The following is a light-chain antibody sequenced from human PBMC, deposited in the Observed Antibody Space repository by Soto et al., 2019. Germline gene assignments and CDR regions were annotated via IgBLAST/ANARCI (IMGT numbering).Light chain of an antibody. CDR2: KAS. J-gene: IGKJ1*01. CDR3: QQYYSYRN. V-gene: IGKV1-5*03. Sequence: IQRTQSPSPMSATAGDRVTITCRASQSINSWLAWYQHKPGRAPKLLISKASTLETGVPSRFSGSGSGTDFTLTIRDVQPDDFAIYYCQQYYSYRNFGQGTMVDI. CDR1: QSINSW.